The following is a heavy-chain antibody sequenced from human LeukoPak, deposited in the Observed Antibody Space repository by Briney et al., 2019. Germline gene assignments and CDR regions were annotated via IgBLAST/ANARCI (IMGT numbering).Heavy chain of an antibody. J-gene: IGHJ3*02. D-gene: IGHD3-10*01. CDR3: ARDPSYYYGSGSYYEGDVFDI. V-gene: IGHV4-59*01. CDR1: GGPSSRYY. CDR2: IYYSGST. Sequence: TETLSLTCTVSGGPSSRYYWSWIRQPPRKELEWIGCIYYSGSTKYNPSLKSRVTISIDTSKNQFSLKLSSVTAADTAVYYCARDPSYYYGSGSYYEGDVFDIWGQGTMVTVSS.